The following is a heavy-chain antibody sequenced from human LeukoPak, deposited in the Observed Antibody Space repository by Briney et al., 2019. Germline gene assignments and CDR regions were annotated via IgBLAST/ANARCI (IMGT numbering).Heavy chain of an antibody. V-gene: IGHV1-2*02. CDR2: INPNSGGT. CDR3: ARDGGSYCSSTSCYGDYYYGMDV. D-gene: IGHD2-2*01. CDR1: GYTFTGYY. J-gene: IGHJ6*02. Sequence: ASVKVSCKASGYTFTGYYMHWVRQAPGQGLEWMGWINPNSGGTNYAQKFQGRVTMTRDTSISTAYMELSRLRSDDTAVYSCARDGGSYCSSTSCYGDYYYGMDVWGQGTTVTVSS.